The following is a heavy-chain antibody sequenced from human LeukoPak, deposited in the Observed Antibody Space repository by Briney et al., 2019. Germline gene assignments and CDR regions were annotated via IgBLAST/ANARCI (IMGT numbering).Heavy chain of an antibody. Sequence: ASVKVSCKASGYTFTGYYMHWVRQAPGQGLEWMGWINPNSGGTNYPQKFQGRVTMSRDTSLSTACMEVSGLTSDDTAVYYCARGVVAATFYYYMDVWGKGTTVTIAS. J-gene: IGHJ6*03. CDR3: ARGVVAATFYYYMDV. V-gene: IGHV1-2*02. CDR1: GYTFTGYY. D-gene: IGHD2-15*01. CDR2: INPNSGGT.